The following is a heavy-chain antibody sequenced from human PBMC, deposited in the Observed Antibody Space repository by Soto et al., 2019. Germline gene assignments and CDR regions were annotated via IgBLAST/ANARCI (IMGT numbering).Heavy chain of an antibody. CDR3: ARSRKLRFLEWLLSHGWFDP. Sequence: GASVKVSCKASGGTFSSYAISWVRQAPGQGLEWMGGIIPIFSTANYAQKFQGRVTITADKSTSTAYMELSSLRSEDTAVYYCARSRKLRFLEWLLSHGWFDPWGQGTLVTVS. J-gene: IGHJ5*02. D-gene: IGHD3-3*01. CDR2: IIPIFSTA. V-gene: IGHV1-69*06. CDR1: GGTFSSYA.